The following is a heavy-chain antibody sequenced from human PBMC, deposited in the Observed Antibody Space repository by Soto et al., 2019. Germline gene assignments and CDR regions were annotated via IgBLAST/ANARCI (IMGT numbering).Heavy chain of an antibody. D-gene: IGHD3-10*01. Sequence: VSGPTLVNPTQTLTLTCTFSGFSLSTSGMCVSWIRQPPGKALEWLARIDWDDDKYYSTSLKTRLTISKDTSKNQVVLTMTNMDPVDTATYYCARTGWYYSTGGDAFDIWGQGTMVTVSS. V-gene: IGHV2-70*11. CDR1: GFSLSTSGMC. CDR2: IDWDDDK. CDR3: ARTGWYYSTGGDAFDI. J-gene: IGHJ3*02.